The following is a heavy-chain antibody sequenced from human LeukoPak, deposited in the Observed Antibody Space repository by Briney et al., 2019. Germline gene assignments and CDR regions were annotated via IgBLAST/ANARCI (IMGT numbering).Heavy chain of an antibody. CDR1: GFTFSSYA. Sequence: GGSLRLSCAASGFTFSSYAMSWVRQAPGKGLEWVSAISGSGGSTYYADSVKGRFTISRDNSKNTLYLQMNSLTVEDTAVYYCAKSPRSTADNWFDPWGQGTLVTVSS. CDR3: AKSPRSTADNWFDP. J-gene: IGHJ5*02. D-gene: IGHD5-18*01. CDR2: ISGSGGST. V-gene: IGHV3-23*01.